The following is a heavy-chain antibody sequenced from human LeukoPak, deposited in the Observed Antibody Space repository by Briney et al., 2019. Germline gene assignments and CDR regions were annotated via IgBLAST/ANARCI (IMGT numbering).Heavy chain of an antibody. CDR3: ARENYDILTGYRRSYFDY. Sequence: PSETLSLTCTVSGGSISNDYWSWIRQPAGKGLEWIGRIYASGSTNYNPSLQSRVTMSVDTSKNQFSLKLSSVTAADTAVYYCARENYDILTGYRRSYFDYWGQGTLVTVSS. CDR2: IYASGST. CDR1: GGSISNDY. J-gene: IGHJ4*02. V-gene: IGHV4-4*07. D-gene: IGHD3-9*01.